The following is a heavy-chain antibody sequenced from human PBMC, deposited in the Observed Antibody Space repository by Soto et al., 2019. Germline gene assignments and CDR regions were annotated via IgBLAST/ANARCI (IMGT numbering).Heavy chain of an antibody. CDR2: INAGNGNT. V-gene: IGHV1-3*01. D-gene: IGHD3-22*01. Sequence: QVQLVQSGAEVKKPGASVKVSCKASGHTFTSYGIHWVRQAPGQRLEWMGWINAGNGNTKYSQKVQGRVPITRDTSASTAYMELSSLRSEDTAVYYCASSSGWYYVDYWGQGTRVTVSS. CDR3: ASSSGWYYVDY. CDR1: GHTFTSYG. J-gene: IGHJ4*02.